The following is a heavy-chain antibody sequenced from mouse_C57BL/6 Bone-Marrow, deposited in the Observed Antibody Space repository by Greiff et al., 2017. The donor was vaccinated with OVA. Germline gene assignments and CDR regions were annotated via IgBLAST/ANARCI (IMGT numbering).Heavy chain of an antibody. CDR1: GYTFTSYW. CDR3: ARDTTVVASMDY. Sequence: QVQLQQPGAELVRPGTSVKLSCKASGYTFTSYWMHWVKQRPGQGLEWIGVIDPSDSYTNSNQKFKGKATLTVDTSSSTAYMQLSSLTSEDSAVYYCARDTTVVASMDYWGQGTSVTVSS. CDR2: IDPSDSYT. D-gene: IGHD1-1*01. J-gene: IGHJ4*01. V-gene: IGHV1-59*01.